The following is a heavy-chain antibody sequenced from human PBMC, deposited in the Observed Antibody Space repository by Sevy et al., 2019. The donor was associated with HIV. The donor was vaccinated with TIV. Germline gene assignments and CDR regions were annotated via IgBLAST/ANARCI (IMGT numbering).Heavy chain of an antibody. CDR1: GGSISSGGYY. CDR3: AREVRGYCSSTSCPRPGFDY. CDR2: IYYSGST. Sequence: SETLSLTCTVSGGSISSGGYYWSWIRQHPGKGLEWIGYIYYSGSTYYNPSLKSRVTISVDTSKNQFSLKLSSVTAADTAVYYCAREVRGYCSSTSCPRPGFDYWGQGTLVTVSS. V-gene: IGHV4-31*03. J-gene: IGHJ4*02. D-gene: IGHD2-2*01.